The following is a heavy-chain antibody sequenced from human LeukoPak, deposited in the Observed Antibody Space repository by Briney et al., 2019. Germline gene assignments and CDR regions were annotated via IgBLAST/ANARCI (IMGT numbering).Heavy chain of an antibody. D-gene: IGHD3-22*01. V-gene: IGHV3-66*01. CDR3: ARGDSSGYLILDY. J-gene: IGHJ4*02. Sequence: GGSLRLSCAASGFTVSSNYMSWGRQAPGKGLEWVSVIYSGGSTYYADSVKGRFTISRDNSKNTLYLQMNSLRAEDTAVYYCARGDSSGYLILDYWGQGTLVTVSS. CDR2: IYSGGST. CDR1: GFTVSSNY.